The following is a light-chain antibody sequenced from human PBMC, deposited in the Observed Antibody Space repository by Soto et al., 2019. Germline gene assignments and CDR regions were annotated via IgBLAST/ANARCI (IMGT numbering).Light chain of an antibody. V-gene: IGKV3-20*01. J-gene: IGKJ1*01. CDR3: QQYGRSPWT. CDR1: QSVSSSY. Sequence: EIVLTQSPGTLSLSPGERATLSCRASQSVSSSYLSWYQQKPGQARRLLICGASSRATGIPDRFSGSGSGTDFTLTSSRLEAEDFAVYYCQQYGRSPWTFGQGTKVEIK. CDR2: GAS.